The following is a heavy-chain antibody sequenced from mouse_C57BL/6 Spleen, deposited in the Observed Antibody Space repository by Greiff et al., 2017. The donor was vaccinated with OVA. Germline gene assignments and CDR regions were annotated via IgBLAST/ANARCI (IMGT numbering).Heavy chain of an antibody. CDR2: IYPGSGNT. J-gene: IGHJ2*01. D-gene: IGHD2-2*01. V-gene: IGHV1-76*01. Sequence: VMLVESGAELVRPGASVKLSCTASGYTFTDYYINWVKQRPGQGLEWIARIYPGSGNTYYNEKFKGKATLTAEKSSSTAYMQLSSLTSEDSAVYFCARGNGYDGYFDYWGQGTTLTVSS. CDR1: GYTFTDYY. CDR3: ARGNGYDGYFDY.